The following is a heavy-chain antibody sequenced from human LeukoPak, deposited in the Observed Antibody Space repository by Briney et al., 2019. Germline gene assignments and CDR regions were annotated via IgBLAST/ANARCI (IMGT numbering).Heavy chain of an antibody. Sequence: GGSLRLSCAASGFTFSSYAMSWDRQAPGKGLEWVSAISGSGGSTYYADSVKGRFTISRDNSKNTLYLQMNSLRAEHTAVYYCAKATMIVVVAYYFDYWGQGTLVTVSS. CDR2: ISGSGGST. CDR3: AKATMIVVVAYYFDY. V-gene: IGHV3-23*01. J-gene: IGHJ4*02. D-gene: IGHD3-22*01. CDR1: GFTFSSYA.